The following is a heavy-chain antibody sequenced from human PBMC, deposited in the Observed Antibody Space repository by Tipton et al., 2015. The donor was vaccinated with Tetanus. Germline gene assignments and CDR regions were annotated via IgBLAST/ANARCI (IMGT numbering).Heavy chain of an antibody. J-gene: IGHJ4*02. Sequence: SLRLSCAASGITVSNNYMSWVRQAPGKGLEWVSVIYNVGATHYADAGKGRFTVSRDDSKNMVYLQMNSLRLEDTAVYYCVRDRAASSRFGFDSWGQGTEVTVSS. D-gene: IGHD6-13*01. CDR2: IYNVGAT. V-gene: IGHV3-53*01. CDR3: VRDRAASSRFGFDS. CDR1: GITVSNNY.